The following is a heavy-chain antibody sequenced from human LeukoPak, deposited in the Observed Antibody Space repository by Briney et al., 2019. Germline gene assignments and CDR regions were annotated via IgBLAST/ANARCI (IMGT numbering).Heavy chain of an antibody. Sequence: GGSLRLPCAASGFTFSSYAMHWVRQAPGKGLEWVAVISYDGSNKYYADPVKGRVTISRDNSKNTLYLQMNSLRAEDTAVYYCAKDQEEVAAAGTWNYYYYYMDVWGKGTTVTVSS. D-gene: IGHD6-13*01. CDR2: ISYDGSNK. CDR1: GFTFSSYA. V-gene: IGHV3-30*04. J-gene: IGHJ6*03. CDR3: AKDQEEVAAAGTWNYYYYYMDV.